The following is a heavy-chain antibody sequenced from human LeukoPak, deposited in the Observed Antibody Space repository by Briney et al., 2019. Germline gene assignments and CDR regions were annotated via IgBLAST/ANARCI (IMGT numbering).Heavy chain of an antibody. V-gene: IGHV1-2*02. CDR3: AREVDYYDTSDYFPLGY. CDR2: INPNNGGT. D-gene: IGHD3-22*01. Sequence: ASVEVSCKASGYTFTGYYIHWVRQAPGQGLEWMGWINPNNGGTNYARGFQGRVTMTRDTSISTAYMELSRLRSDDTAVYYCAREVDYYDTSDYFPLGYWGQGTLVTVSS. J-gene: IGHJ4*02. CDR1: GYTFTGYY.